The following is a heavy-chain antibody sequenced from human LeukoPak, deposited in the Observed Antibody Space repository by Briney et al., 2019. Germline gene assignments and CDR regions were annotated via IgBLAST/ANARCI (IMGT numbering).Heavy chain of an antibody. J-gene: IGHJ3*02. CDR2: IYTSGST. CDR1: GGSISSGSYY. V-gene: IGHV4-61*02. CDR3: AGGPITMIVSGDYAFDI. Sequence: SETLSLTCTVSGGSISSGSYYWSWIRQPAGKGLEWIGRIYTSGSTNYNPSLKSRVTISVDTSKNQFSLKLNSMTAADTAVYYCAGGPITMIVSGDYAFDIWGQGTMVTVSS. D-gene: IGHD3-22*01.